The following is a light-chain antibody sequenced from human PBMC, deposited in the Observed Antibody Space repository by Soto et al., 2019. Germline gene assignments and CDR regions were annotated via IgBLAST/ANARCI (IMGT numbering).Light chain of an antibody. V-gene: IGLV1-44*01. CDR2: SND. CDR1: ISNIGSNP. Sequence: QSVLTQPPSASGTPGQRVTISCYGSISNIGSNPVSWYQQLPGTAPKLLMYSNDQRPSGVPERFSASKSDTSASLAISGLQSEDEADYHCAAWDDSLNGVVFGGGTKLTVL. CDR3: AAWDDSLNGVV. J-gene: IGLJ2*01.